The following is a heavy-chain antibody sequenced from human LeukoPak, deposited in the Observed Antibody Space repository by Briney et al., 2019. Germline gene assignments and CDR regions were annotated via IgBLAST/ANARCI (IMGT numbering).Heavy chain of an antibody. D-gene: IGHD3-10*01. J-gene: IGHJ5*02. CDR3: AKSHGSGSYSEVFWFDP. CDR2: IKQDGSEK. V-gene: IGHV3-7*01. CDR1: GFTFSSYW. Sequence: GGSLRLSCAASGFTFSSYWMSWVRQAPGKGLEWVANIKQDGSEKYYVDSVKGRFTISRDNSKNTLYLQMNSLRAEDTAVYYCAKSHGSGSYSEVFWFDPWGQGTLVTVSS.